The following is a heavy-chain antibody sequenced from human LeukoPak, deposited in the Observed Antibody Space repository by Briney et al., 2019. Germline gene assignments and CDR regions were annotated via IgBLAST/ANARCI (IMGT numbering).Heavy chain of an antibody. CDR1: GYSFTSYW. Sequence: SGESLKISCKGSGYSFTSYWIGWVRQMPGKGLEWMGIIYPGDSDTRYSPSFQGQVTISADKSISTAYPQWSSLKASDTAMYYCARRPRDGYSYGWYFDYWGQGTLVTVSS. V-gene: IGHV5-51*01. CDR3: ARRPRDGYSYGWYFDY. D-gene: IGHD5-18*01. CDR2: IYPGDSDT. J-gene: IGHJ4*02.